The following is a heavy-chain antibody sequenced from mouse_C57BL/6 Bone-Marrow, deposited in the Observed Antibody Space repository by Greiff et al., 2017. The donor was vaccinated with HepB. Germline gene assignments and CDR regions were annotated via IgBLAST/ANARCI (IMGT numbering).Heavy chain of an antibody. V-gene: IGHV14-4*01. CDR2: IDPENGDT. CDR3: APGGHWYFDV. Sequence: EVQLQQSGAELVRPGASVKLSCTASGFNIKDDYMHWVKQRPEQGLEWIGWIDPENGDTEYASKCQGKATITADTSSNTAYLQLSSLTSEDTAVYYCAPGGHWYFDVWGTGTTVTVSS. CDR1: GFNIKDDY. J-gene: IGHJ1*03.